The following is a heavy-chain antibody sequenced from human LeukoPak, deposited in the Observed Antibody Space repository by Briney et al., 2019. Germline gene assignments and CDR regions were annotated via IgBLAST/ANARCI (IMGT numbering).Heavy chain of an antibody. V-gene: IGHV3-33*08. CDR3: AREDGGMDV. CDR2: IWYDGSNK. J-gene: IGHJ6*02. Sequence: GGSLRLSCAASGFTFSSYGLHWVRQAPGKGLEWVAVIWYDGSNKYYADSVEGRFSISRDNSKNTLYLQMNSLRVEDTAVYSCAREDGGMDVWGQGTTVTVSS. CDR1: GFTFSSYG.